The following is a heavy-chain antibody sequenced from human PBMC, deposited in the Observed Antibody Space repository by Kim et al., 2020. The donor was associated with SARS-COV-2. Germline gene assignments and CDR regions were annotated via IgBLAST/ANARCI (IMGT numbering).Heavy chain of an antibody. CDR3: ARGFPHIVVVTAINYYYYGMDV. Sequence: SVKVSCKASGGTFSSYAISWVRQAPGQGLEWMGGIIPIFGTANYAQKFQGRVTITADESTSTAYMELSSLRSEDTAVYYCARGFPHIVVVTAINYYYYGMDVWGQGTTVTVSS. D-gene: IGHD2-21*02. CDR2: IIPIFGTA. V-gene: IGHV1-69*13. J-gene: IGHJ6*02. CDR1: GGTFSSYA.